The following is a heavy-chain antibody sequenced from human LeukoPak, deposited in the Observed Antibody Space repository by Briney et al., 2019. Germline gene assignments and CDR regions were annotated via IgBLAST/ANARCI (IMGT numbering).Heavy chain of an antibody. Sequence: PGGSLRLSCAASAFTFSTYSMNWVRQAPGKGLEWVSSISSSSLYIYYADSVKGRFTISRDNSKNTLYLQMNSLRAEDTAVYYCARGPSGYHNTGGQGTLVTVSS. CDR3: ARGPSGYHNT. CDR1: AFTFSTYS. V-gene: IGHV3-21*01. CDR2: ISSSSLYI. D-gene: IGHD5-12*01. J-gene: IGHJ4*02.